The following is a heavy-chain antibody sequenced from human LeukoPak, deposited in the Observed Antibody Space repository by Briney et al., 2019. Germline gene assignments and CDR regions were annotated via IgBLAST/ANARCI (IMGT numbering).Heavy chain of an antibody. D-gene: IGHD6-13*01. CDR2: ITGSGDDT. V-gene: IGHV3-23*01. CDR1: GFSFNNYA. CDR3: ARAGSSSWYGLNWYFDL. J-gene: IGHJ2*01. Sequence: PGGSLRLSCAASGFSFNNYAMSWVRQVPGKGLEWVSAITGSGDDTYHADSVKGRFTISRDNAKNSLYLQMNSLRAEDTAVYYCARAGSSSWYGLNWYFDLWGRGTLVTVSS.